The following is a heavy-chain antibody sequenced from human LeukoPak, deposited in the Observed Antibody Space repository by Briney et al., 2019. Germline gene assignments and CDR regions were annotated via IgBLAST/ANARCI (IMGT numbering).Heavy chain of an antibody. D-gene: IGHD2-2*01. J-gene: IGHJ3*02. CDR3: ARDFIGYCSSTSCPRPFGAFDI. CDR1: GFTFSSYA. V-gene: IGHV3-30-3*01. Sequence: GGSPRLSCAASGFTFSSYAMHWVRQAPGKGLEWVAVISYDGSNKYYADSVKGRFTTSRDNSKNTLYLQMNSLRAEDTAVYYCARDFIGYCSSTSCPRPFGAFDIWGQGTMVTVSS. CDR2: ISYDGSNK.